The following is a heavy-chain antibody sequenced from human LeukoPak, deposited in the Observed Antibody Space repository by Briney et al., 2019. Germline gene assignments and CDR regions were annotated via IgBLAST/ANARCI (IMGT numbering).Heavy chain of an antibody. D-gene: IGHD5-18*01. CDR1: GFIFSSYS. J-gene: IGHJ4*02. CDR3: ARGYSYGYVDY. Sequence: GSLRLSCAASGFIFSSYSMNWVRQAPGKGLEWVSYISSSSSTIYYADSVKGRFTISRDNAKNSLYLQMNSLRAEDTAVYYCARGYSYGYVDYWGQGTLVTVSS. V-gene: IGHV3-48*04. CDR2: ISSSSSTI.